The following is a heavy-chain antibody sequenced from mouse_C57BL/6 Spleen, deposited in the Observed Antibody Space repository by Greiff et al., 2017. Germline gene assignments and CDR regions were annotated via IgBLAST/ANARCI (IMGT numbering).Heavy chain of an antibody. Sequence: VQLQQSGPGLVQPSQSLSITCTVSGFSLTSYGVHWVRQSPGKGLEWLGVIWSGGSTDYHAAFISRLSISKDNSKSQVFFKMNSLQADDTARYDCARSTYSNPAWFAYGGQGTLVTVSA. CDR3: ARSTYSNPAWFAY. V-gene: IGHV2-2*01. CDR1: GFSLTSYG. D-gene: IGHD2-5*01. J-gene: IGHJ3*01. CDR2: IWSGGST.